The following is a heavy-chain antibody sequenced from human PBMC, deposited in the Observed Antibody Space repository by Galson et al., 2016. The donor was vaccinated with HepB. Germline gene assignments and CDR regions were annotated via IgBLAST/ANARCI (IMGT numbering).Heavy chain of an antibody. J-gene: IGHJ5*02. CDR2: IYYNGST. Sequence: ETLSLTCTVSGDSISSISYYWGWIRQPPGKELEWIGSIYYNGSTYYNPSLKSRVTISGDTSKSQFSLKLRSVTAADTAVYYCGRHSRYNWFDPWGQGNLVTVSS. D-gene: IGHD2/OR15-2a*01. V-gene: IGHV4-39*01. CDR1: GDSISSISYY. CDR3: GRHSRYNWFDP.